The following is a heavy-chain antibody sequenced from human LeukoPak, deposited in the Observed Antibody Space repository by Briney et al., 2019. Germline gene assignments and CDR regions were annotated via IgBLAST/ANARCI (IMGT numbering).Heavy chain of an antibody. CDR3: ARTTTVSNVYWYFDL. CDR2: IYYSGST. J-gene: IGHJ2*01. D-gene: IGHD4-17*01. V-gene: IGHV4-39*07. Sequence: SETLSLTCTVSGGSISSSSYYWGWIRQPPGKGLEWIGSIYYSGSTYYNPSLKSRVTISVDTSKNQFSLKLTSVTAADTAVYYCARTTTVSNVYWYFDLWGRGTLVTVSS. CDR1: GGSISSSSYY.